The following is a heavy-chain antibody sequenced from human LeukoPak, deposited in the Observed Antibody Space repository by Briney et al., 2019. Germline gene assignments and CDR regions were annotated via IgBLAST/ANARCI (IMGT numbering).Heavy chain of an antibody. Sequence: SETLSLTCTVSGGSTSSYYWGWIRQPPGKGLEWIGYIFYSGSTNYNPSLKSRVTISVDTSKNQFSLKLSSVTAADTAVYYCARVFSYPLRAPFDPWGQGTLVTVSS. J-gene: IGHJ5*02. CDR3: ARVFSYPLRAPFDP. CDR2: IFYSGST. D-gene: IGHD3-3*01. CDR1: GGSTSSYY. V-gene: IGHV4-59*01.